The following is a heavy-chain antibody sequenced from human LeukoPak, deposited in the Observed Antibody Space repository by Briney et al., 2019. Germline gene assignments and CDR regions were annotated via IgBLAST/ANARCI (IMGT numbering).Heavy chain of an antibody. CDR3: ARDLEYSTSGQRFDT. D-gene: IGHD6-6*01. V-gene: IGHV3-48*04. Sequence: GGSLRLSCAASGFTFRTYSMNWVRQAPGRGLEWVSYIRSSSSTIFYADSVKGRFTISRDNAKNSLYLQMNSLRSEDTAVYYCARDLEYSTSGQRFDTWGQGTLVTVSS. CDR2: IRSSSSTI. CDR1: GFTFRTYS. J-gene: IGHJ4*02.